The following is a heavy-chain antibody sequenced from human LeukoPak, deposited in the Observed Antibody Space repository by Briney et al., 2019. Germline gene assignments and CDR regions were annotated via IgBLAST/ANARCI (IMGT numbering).Heavy chain of an antibody. CDR2: NYHTGRT. V-gene: IGHV4-39*01. CDR3: ARSQSNNIVTTRTFEF. CDR1: GGSVTSSNHY. D-gene: IGHD5-12*01. Sequence: PSETLSLTCTVSGGSVTSSNHYWGWIRQPPGKGLEWIGSNYHTGRTYYNPSLESRVTVSVDTSTNQFSLRLYSVTASDTAVYYCARSQSNNIVTTRTFEFWGQGTLVTVSS. J-gene: IGHJ4*02.